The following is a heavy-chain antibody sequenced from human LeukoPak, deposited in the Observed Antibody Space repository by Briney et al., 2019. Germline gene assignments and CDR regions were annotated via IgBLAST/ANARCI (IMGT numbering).Heavy chain of an antibody. V-gene: IGHV3-48*02. CDR1: GFTFSSYS. CDR2: IDSSGSTI. Sequence: GGSLRLSCAASGFTFSSYSMNWVRQAPGKGLECVSHIDSSGSTIYYADSVKGRFTISRDNAKSSLYLQMNSLRDEDTAVYYCARPVGTEYWGQGTLVTVSS. D-gene: IGHD7-27*01. J-gene: IGHJ4*02. CDR3: ARPVGTEY.